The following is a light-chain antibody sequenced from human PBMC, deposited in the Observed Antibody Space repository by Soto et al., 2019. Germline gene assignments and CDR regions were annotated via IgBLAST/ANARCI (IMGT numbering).Light chain of an antibody. CDR1: SSNVENNY. V-gene: IGLV1-51*02. CDR3: GTWDSSLSVVL. J-gene: IGLJ2*01. CDR2: END. Sequence: QSVLTQPPSVSAAPGQKVTISCSGSSSNVENNYVSWYQQLPGTAPKLLIYENDRRPSGIPDRFSGSKSGTSATLGITGLQTGDEADYYCGTWDSSLSVVLFGGGTQLTVL.